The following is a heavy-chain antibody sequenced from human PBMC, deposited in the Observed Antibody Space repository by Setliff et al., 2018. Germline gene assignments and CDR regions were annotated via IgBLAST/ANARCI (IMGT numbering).Heavy chain of an antibody. CDR2: INPNSGGT. J-gene: IGHJ3*02. Sequence: ASVKVSCKASGYTFTGYYMHWVRQAPGQGLEWMGWINPNSGGTNYAQKFQGRVTMTEDTSTDTAYMELSSLRSEDTAVYYCATPRSGIIDAFDIWGQGTMVT. CDR1: GYTFTGYY. CDR3: ATPRSGIIDAFDI. V-gene: IGHV1-2*02. D-gene: IGHD2-15*01.